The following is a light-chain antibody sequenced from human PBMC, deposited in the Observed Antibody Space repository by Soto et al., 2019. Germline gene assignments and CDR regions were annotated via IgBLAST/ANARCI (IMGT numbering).Light chain of an antibody. J-gene: IGKJ1*01. Sequence: IVFTHSPTTLSSSPAERSTLSCRASQSVSSYLAWYQQKPGQAPRLLIYDASNTATGIPARFSGSGSGTEFTLTISSLQSEDFAVYYCQQYNNWSFGQGTKVDIK. CDR3: QQYNNWS. CDR2: DAS. CDR1: QSVSSY. V-gene: IGKV3-11*01.